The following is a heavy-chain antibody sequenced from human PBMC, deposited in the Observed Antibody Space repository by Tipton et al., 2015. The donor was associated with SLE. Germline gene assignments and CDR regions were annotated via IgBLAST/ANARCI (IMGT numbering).Heavy chain of an antibody. CDR2: ISATGGNT. CDR3: ARADRFYYDNSGYYDY. CDR1: GFIFISYG. V-gene: IGHV3-23*01. Sequence: SLRLSCAASGFIFISYGMGWVRQAPGKGLEWVSSISATGGNTYNADSVKGRFTISRDNSKNTLYLQLNNLSAEDTATYFCARADRFYYDNSGYYDYWGQVTQVTVSS. D-gene: IGHD3-22*01. J-gene: IGHJ4*02.